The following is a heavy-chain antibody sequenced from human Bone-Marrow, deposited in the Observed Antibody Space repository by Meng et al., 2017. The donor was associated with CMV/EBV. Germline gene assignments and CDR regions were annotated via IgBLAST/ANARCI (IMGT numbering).Heavy chain of an antibody. CDR2: ISSSGNTI. CDR3: ARDSRSKLNYDFWSGYYPYYYYGMDV. V-gene: IGHV3-48*03. CDR1: GFTFSSYE. J-gene: IGHJ6*02. Sequence: GESLKISCAASGFTFSSYEMNWVRQAPGKGLEWVSYISSSGNTIYYADSVKGRFTISRDNAKNSLYLQMNSLRAEDTAVYYCARDSRSKLNYDFWSGYYPYYYYGMDVWGQGNTVNV. D-gene: IGHD3-3*01.